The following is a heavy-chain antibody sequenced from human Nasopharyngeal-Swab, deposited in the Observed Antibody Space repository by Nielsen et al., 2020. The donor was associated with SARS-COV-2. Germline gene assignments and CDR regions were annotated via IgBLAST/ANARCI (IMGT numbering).Heavy chain of an antibody. CDR1: GGSFSTYA. CDR2: IIPSFSRG. J-gene: IGHJ4*02. D-gene: IGHD2-15*01. CDR3: ARDVHGGSWVFDY. V-gene: IGHV1-69*13. Sequence: SVRVSCKASGGSFSTYAFSWVRQAPGQGLEWMGGIIPSFSRGNYAQKFQDRVTITADEATSTAYMELSSLRSEDTAVYYCARDVHGGSWVFDYWGQGTLVTVSS.